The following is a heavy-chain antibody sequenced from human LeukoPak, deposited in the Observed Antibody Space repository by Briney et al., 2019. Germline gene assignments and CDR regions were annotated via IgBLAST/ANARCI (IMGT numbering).Heavy chain of an antibody. CDR2: IKQDGSEK. J-gene: IGHJ4*02. V-gene: IGHV3-7*01. Sequence: PGGSLRLSCAASGFTFSSYWMSWVRQAPGKGLEWVANIKQDGSEKYYVDSVKGRFTISRDNAKNSLYLQMNSLRAEDTAVYYCARGQKTYYYGSGSYDYFDHWGQGTLVTVS. CDR1: GFTFSSYW. CDR3: ARGQKTYYYGSGSYDYFDH. D-gene: IGHD3-10*01.